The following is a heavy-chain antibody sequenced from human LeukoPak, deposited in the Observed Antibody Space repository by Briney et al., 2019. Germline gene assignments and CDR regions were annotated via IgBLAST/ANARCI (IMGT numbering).Heavy chain of an antibody. Sequence: PGGSLRLSCAASGFTFSGHWMSWVRQATGKGLEWVANINQGGSDKYYVDSAKGRFTISRDNANNLLYLQMNSLRGEDTAVYYCTRDRSRAEDDWGQGTLVTVSS. CDR1: GFTFSGHW. D-gene: IGHD1-14*01. V-gene: IGHV3-7*01. J-gene: IGHJ4*02. CDR2: INQGGSDK. CDR3: TRDRSRAEDD.